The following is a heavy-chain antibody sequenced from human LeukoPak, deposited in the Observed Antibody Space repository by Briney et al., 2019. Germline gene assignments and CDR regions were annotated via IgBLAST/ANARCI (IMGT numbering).Heavy chain of an antibody. CDR2: INAGNGNT. Sequence: EASVTVSCKASGYTFTSYATHWVRQAPGQRLEWMGWINAGNGNTKYSQKFQGRVTITRDTSASTAYMELSSLRSEDTAVYYCARAPGPAGAFDIWGQGTMVTVSS. J-gene: IGHJ3*02. V-gene: IGHV1-3*01. CDR1: GYTFTSYA. CDR3: ARAPGPAGAFDI.